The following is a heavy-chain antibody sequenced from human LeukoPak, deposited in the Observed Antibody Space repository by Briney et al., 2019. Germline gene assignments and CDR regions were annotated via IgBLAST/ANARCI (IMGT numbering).Heavy chain of an antibody. V-gene: IGHV4-34*01. CDR2: INHSGST. Sequence: PSETLSLTCAVYGGSFSGYYWSWIRQPPGKGLEWIGEINHSGSTNYNPSLKSRVTISVDTSKNQFSLKLGSVTAADTAVYYCARGLTTVTRHGYNWFDPWGQGTLVTVSS. J-gene: IGHJ5*02. CDR3: ARGLTTVTRHGYNWFDP. D-gene: IGHD4-17*01. CDR1: GGSFSGYY.